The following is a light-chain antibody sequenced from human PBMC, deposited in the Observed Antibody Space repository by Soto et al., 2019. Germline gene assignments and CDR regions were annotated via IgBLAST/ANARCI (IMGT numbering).Light chain of an antibody. J-gene: IGLJ1*01. CDR2: EVR. CDR3: TSYTSSGTLEV. CDR1: SRDGGDYNY. V-gene: IGLV2-14*01. Sequence: QSALTQPASVSGSPGQAITVSCTGTSRDGGDYNYVSWYQHHPGKAPKLMIYEVRNRPSGVSNRFSGSKSGNTASLTISGLQAEDEADYYCTSYTSSGTLEVLGTGTKVTVL.